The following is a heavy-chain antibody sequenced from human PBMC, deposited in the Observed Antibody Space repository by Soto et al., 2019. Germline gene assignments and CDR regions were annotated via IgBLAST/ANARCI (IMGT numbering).Heavy chain of an antibody. D-gene: IGHD2-15*01. CDR1: GGSISSGGYY. CDR3: ARVISLGYCSGGSCYEHLYYYYYGMDV. CDR2: IYYSGST. V-gene: IGHV4-31*03. Sequence: QVQLQESGPGLVKPSQTLSLTCTVSGGSISSGGYYWSWIRQHPGKGLEWIGYIYYSGSTYYNPSLKSRVTISVDTSKNQFSLKLSSVTAADTAVYYCARVISLGYCSGGSCYEHLYYYYYGMDVWGQGTTVTVSS. J-gene: IGHJ6*02.